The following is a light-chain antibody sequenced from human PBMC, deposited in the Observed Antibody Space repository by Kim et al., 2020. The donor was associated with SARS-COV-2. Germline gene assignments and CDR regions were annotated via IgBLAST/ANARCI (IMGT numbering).Light chain of an antibody. CDR3: QSADSSGTYV. J-gene: IGLJ1*01. Sequence: SYELTQPPSVSVAPGKTARITCGGNSIGSKSVHWYQEKPGQAPVLVISYDSDRPSGIPERFSGSSSGTTVTLTISGVQAEDDADYYCQSADSSGTYVFGSGTKVTVL. CDR1: SIGSKS. CDR2: YDS. V-gene: IGLV3-21*01.